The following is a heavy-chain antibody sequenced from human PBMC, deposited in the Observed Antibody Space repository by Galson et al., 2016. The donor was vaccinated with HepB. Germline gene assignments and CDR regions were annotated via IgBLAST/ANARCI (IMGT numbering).Heavy chain of an antibody. D-gene: IGHD3-22*01. V-gene: IGHV3-30*04. CDR2: ISSDGRNT. CDR1: GFTFSSYA. Sequence: SLRLSCATSGFTFSSYALHWVRQAPGKGLEWVAVISSDGRNTDYAYAVKGRFTISRDNSQSTLHLDLDSLRVEDTAVYYCATFLKTYYDSVFYFDYWGQGTLVTVSS. CDR3: ATFLKTYYDSVFYFDY. J-gene: IGHJ4*02.